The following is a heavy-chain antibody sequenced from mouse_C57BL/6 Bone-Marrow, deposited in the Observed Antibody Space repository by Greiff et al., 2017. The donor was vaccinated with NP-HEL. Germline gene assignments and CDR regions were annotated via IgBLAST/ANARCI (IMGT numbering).Heavy chain of an antibody. CDR2: IDPSDSYT. Sequence: QVQLQQPGAELVKPGASVKLSCKASGYTFTSYWMQWVKQRPGRGLEWIGEIDPSDSYTNYNQKFKGKATLTVDTSSSTAYMQLSSLTSEDSAVYYCGIYYGNSGWYFDVRGTGTTVTVSS. J-gene: IGHJ1*03. CDR3: GIYYGNSGWYFDV. D-gene: IGHD2-1*01. V-gene: IGHV1-50*01. CDR1: GYTFTSYW.